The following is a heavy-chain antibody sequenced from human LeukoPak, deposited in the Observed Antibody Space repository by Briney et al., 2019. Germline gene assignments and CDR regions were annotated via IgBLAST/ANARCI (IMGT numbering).Heavy chain of an antibody. CDR3: ARAPPARRTVTLPYLMDV. Sequence: SETLSLTCTVSGYSISSGYHWGWIRQPPGKGLEWIGSIYHSGSTYYNPSLKSRVTISVDTSKNQFSLKLSSVTAADTAVYYCARAPPARRTVTLPYLMDVWGKGTTVTVSS. V-gene: IGHV4-38-2*02. CDR1: GYSISSGYH. D-gene: IGHD4-11*01. J-gene: IGHJ6*03. CDR2: IYHSGST.